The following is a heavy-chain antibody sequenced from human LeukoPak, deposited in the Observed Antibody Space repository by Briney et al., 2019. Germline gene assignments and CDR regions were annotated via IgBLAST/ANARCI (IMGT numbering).Heavy chain of an antibody. CDR1: GFTFSSYA. D-gene: IGHD3-10*01. V-gene: IGHV3-74*01. CDR2: INSDGSGT. J-gene: IGHJ6*03. CDR3: AKVGSGNNYYYYYYMDV. Sequence: GGSLRLSCAASGFTFSSYAMTWVRQAPGKGLVRVSRINSDGSGTTYADSVKGRFTISRDNSKNTLYLQMNSLRAEDTAVYYCAKVGSGNNYYYYYYMDVWGKGTTVTISS.